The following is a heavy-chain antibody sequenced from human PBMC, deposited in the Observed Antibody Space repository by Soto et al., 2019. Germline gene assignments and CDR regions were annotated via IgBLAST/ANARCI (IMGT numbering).Heavy chain of an antibody. J-gene: IGHJ6*02. CDR2: INHSGST. D-gene: IGHD3-10*01. CDR3: ARGSSRSGSYYNVFRYYYGMDV. Sequence: SKTLSLTCAVYGGSFSGYYWSWIRQPPGKGLEWIGEINHSGSTNYNPSLKSRVTISVDTSKNQFSLKLSSVTAADTAVYYCARGSSRSGSYYNVFRYYYGMDVWGQGTTVTVSS. CDR1: GGSFSGYY. V-gene: IGHV4-34*01.